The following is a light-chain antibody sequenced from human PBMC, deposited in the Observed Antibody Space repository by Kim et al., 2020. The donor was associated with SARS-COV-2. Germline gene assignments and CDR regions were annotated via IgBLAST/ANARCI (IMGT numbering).Light chain of an antibody. CDR3: QAWGTGIRV. J-gene: IGLJ3*02. CDR1: TGFSTYA. CDR2: LNNDGSH. Sequence: QLVLTQPPSASASLGASVKLTCTLSTGFSTYAIAWHQQQSQKGPRFLMMLNNDGSHTKGAGIPDRFSGSSSGAERYLTISSLQSDDEADYYCQAWGTGIRVFGGGTQLTVL. V-gene: IGLV4-69*02.